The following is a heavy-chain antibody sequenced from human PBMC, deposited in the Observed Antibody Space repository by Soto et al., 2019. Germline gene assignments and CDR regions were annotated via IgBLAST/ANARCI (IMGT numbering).Heavy chain of an antibody. J-gene: IGHJ6*02. V-gene: IGHV1-18*01. CDR3: AATGGNYFGLDV. D-gene: IGHD2-8*02. CDR2: ISGYNGNT. Sequence: ASVKVSCKSSDNTFTHYGINWVRQAPGQGLECMGWISGYNGNTKYAQKFQDRVTMTADTSTRTAFMEVRSLTSDDTGVYFCAATGGNYFGLDVWGQGTTVTVSS. CDR1: DNTFTHYG.